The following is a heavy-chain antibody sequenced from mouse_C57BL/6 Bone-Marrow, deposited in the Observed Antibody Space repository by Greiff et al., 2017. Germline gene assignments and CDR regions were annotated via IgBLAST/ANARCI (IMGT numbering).Heavy chain of an antibody. CDR3: ARKGNYYYFTD. CDR1: GYTFTSYW. J-gene: IGHJ2*01. V-gene: IGHV1-50*01. Sequence: QVQLKQPGAELVKPGASVKLSCKASGYTFTSYWMQWVKQRPGQGLEWIGEIDPSDSYTNYNQKFKGKATLTVDTSSSTAYMQLSSLTSEDSAVYYCARKGNYYYFTDWGQGTTLTVSS. D-gene: IGHD1-1*01. CDR2: IDPSDSYT.